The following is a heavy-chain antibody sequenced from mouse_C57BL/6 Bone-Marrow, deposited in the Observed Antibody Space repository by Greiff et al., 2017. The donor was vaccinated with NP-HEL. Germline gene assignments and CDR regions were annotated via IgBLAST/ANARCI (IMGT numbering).Heavy chain of an antibody. V-gene: IGHV1-67*01. J-gene: IGHJ4*01. Sequence: QVQLKQSGPEVVRPGVSVKISCKGSGYTFTDYAMHWMKQSHAKSLEWVGVIRTYNGDTNYNQRFKGKATMTVDKSSSTAYMDLARLTSEDSAIYYCARQAGYYYYAMDYWGQGTSVTVSS. CDR1: GYTFTDYA. CDR3: ARQAGYYYYAMDY. CDR2: IRTYNGDT. D-gene: IGHD2-3*01.